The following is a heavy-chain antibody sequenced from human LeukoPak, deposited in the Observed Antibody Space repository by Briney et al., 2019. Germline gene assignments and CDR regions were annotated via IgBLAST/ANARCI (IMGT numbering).Heavy chain of an antibody. J-gene: IGHJ4*02. D-gene: IGHD3-10*01. V-gene: IGHV3-30*04. CDR2: ISYEGTNE. CDR3: ARADYYGSGSYLAEIDY. Sequence: GRSLRLSCVASGFTFSSHPMHWVRQAPGKGLEWVAAISYEGTNEYYADSVKGRFTISRDNSENTLYVQMSSLRAEDSALYYCARADYYGSGSYLAEIDYWGRGTLVTVSS. CDR1: GFTFSSHP.